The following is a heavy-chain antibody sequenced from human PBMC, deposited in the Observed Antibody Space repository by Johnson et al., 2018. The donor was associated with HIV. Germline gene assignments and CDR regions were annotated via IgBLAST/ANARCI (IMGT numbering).Heavy chain of an antibody. CDR2: IKSKADGETR. CDR1: GFTFSNAW. D-gene: IGHD6-13*01. CDR3: TTDYQQLADAVAI. V-gene: IGHV3-15*01. J-gene: IGHJ3*02. Sequence: VQLVESGGGLIQPGGSLRLSCAASGFTFSNAWMTWVRQAPGKGLEWVGRIKSKADGETRDYAAPVNGRFTISRDDSKSTLHLQMNSLKTEDTAVYFCTTDYQQLADAVAIWGQGTMVTVSS.